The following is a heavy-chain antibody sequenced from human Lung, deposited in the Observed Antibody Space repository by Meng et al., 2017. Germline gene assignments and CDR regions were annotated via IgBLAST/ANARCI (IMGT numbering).Heavy chain of an antibody. V-gene: IGHV3-23*01. J-gene: IGHJ6*02. CDR1: GFTISGYS. Sequence: GESLKISCAASGFTISGYSMRWVRQAPGKGPEWVSSISNSGGSTYYTDSVKGRFTISRDKSKNTLYLQMNSLRAEDTAVYYCAKVLYVDYYKGMDVWGQGTTVTVSS. CDR3: AKVLYVDYYKGMDV. D-gene: IGHD3-16*01. CDR2: ISNSGGST.